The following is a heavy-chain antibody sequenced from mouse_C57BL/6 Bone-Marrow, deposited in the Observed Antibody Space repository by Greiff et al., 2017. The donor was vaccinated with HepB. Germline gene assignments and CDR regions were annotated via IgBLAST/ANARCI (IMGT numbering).Heavy chain of an antibody. J-gene: IGHJ4*01. V-gene: IGHV5-4*01. CDR3: ARDNYSNYFYAMDY. Sequence: EVQLQESGGGLVKPGGSLKLSCAASGFTFSSYAMSWVRQTPEKRLEWVATISDGGSYTYYPDNVKGRFTISGDNAKNNLYLQMSHLKSEDTAMYYCARDNYSNYFYAMDYWGQGTSVTVSS. D-gene: IGHD2-5*01. CDR1: GFTFSSYA. CDR2: ISDGGSYT.